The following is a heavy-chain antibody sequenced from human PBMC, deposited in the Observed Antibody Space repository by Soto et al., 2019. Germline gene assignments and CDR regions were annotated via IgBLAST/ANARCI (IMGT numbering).Heavy chain of an antibody. Sequence: SQTLSLTCAISGDSVSSNTASWNWIRHSPSRGLEWLVRTYFRSKWYNDYAVSVKSRIIINPDTSNNQFSLQLNSVTPEDTAVYFCAKGDNLGPKTGYAFDPWGQGIMVTVSS. CDR2: TYFRSKWYN. CDR1: GDSVSSNTAS. V-gene: IGHV6-1*01. CDR3: AKGDNLGPKTGYAFDP. J-gene: IGHJ5*02. D-gene: IGHD5-12*01.